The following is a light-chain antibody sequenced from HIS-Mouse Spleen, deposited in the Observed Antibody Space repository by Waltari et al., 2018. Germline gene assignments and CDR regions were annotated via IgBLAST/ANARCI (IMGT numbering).Light chain of an antibody. CDR3: CSYAGSSTWV. V-gene: IGLV2-23*01. CDR2: EGS. Sequence: QSALTQPASVSGSPGQSITISCTGPSSDVGGYNLFSGYHLPPGKAPKPMIYEGSNRPSGVSNRFSGSKSGNTASLTISGLQAEDEADYYCCSYAGSSTWVFGGGTKLTVL. J-gene: IGLJ3*02. CDR1: SSDVGGYNL.